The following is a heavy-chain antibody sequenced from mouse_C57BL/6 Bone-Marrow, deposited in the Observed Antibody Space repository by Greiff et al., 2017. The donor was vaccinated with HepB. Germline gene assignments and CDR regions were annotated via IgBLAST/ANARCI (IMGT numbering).Heavy chain of an antibody. CDR1: GYTFTSYG. J-gene: IGHJ3*01. Sequence: QVQLQQSGAELARPGASVKLSCKASGYTFTSYGISWVKQRTGQGLEWIGEIYPRSGNTYYNEKFKGKATLTADKSSSTAYRELRSLTSEDSAVYFCIITTVVDPSWGQGTLVTVSA. V-gene: IGHV1-81*01. CDR3: IITTVVDPS. CDR2: IYPRSGNT. D-gene: IGHD1-1*01.